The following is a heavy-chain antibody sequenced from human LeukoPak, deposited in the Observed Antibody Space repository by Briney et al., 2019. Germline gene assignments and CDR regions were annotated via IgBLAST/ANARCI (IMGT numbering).Heavy chain of an antibody. CDR3: AKVGWELPVEAFDI. CDR1: GFDLKYYG. Sequence: GRSLRLSCTGSGFDLKYYGMHWVRQAPGRGLEWVAVVSADGTERHYSDSVKGRFTISRDNSKNTLYLQMNSLRAEDTAVYYCAKVGWELPVEAFDIWGQGTMVTVSS. J-gene: IGHJ3*02. CDR2: VSADGTER. V-gene: IGHV3-30*18. D-gene: IGHD1-26*01.